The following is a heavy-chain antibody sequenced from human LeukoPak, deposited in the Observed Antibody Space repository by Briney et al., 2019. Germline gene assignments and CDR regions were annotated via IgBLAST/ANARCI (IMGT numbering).Heavy chain of an antibody. CDR3: AKLKGWYGEGYFDY. Sequence: PGGSLRLSCAASGFTVISNYMSWVRQPPGKGLEWVSVIYSGGTTFYADSVKGRFTISRDNSKNTLYLQMNSLRADDTAVYYCAKLKGWYGEGYFDYWGQGTVVTVSS. V-gene: IGHV3-53*01. CDR2: IYSGGTT. CDR1: GFTVISNY. J-gene: IGHJ4*02. D-gene: IGHD3-10*01.